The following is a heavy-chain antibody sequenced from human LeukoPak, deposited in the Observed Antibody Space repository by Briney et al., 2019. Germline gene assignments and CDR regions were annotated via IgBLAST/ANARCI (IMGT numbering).Heavy chain of an antibody. V-gene: IGHV3-33*08. J-gene: IGHJ3*02. CDR2: IWYDGSNK. Sequence: GGSLRLSCAASGFTFSSHWMHWVRQAPGKGLEWVAVIWYDGSNKYYADSVKGRFTISRDNSKNTLYLQMNSLRAEDTAAYYCARDLGAGAELGAFDIWGQGTMVTVSS. CDR1: GFTFSSHW. D-gene: IGHD1-26*01. CDR3: ARDLGAGAELGAFDI.